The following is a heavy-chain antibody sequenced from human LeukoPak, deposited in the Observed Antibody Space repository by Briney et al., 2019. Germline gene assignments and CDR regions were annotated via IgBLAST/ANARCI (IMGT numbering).Heavy chain of an antibody. CDR3: AKTLRELSGGAFDI. CDR1: GFTFSSYA. CDR2: ISYDGSNK. J-gene: IGHJ3*02. V-gene: IGHV3-30-3*02. D-gene: IGHD1-26*01. Sequence: GRSLRLSYAASGFTFSSYAMHWVRQAPGKGLEWVAVISYDGSNKYYADSVKGRFTISRDNSKNTLYLQMNSLRAEDTAVYYCAKTLRELSGGAFDIWGQGTMVTVSS.